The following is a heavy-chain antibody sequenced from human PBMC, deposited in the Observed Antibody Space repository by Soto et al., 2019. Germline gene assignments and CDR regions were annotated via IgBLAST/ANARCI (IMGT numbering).Heavy chain of an antibody. D-gene: IGHD3-22*01. CDR1: GGSISSYY. V-gene: IGHV4-59*01. CDR2: IYYSGST. CDR3: AGLDYYDSSGYYPL. J-gene: IGHJ4*02. Sequence: XETLALTCTVSGGSISSYYWSWIRQPPGKGLEWVGYIYYSGSTNYNPSLKSRVTISVDTSKNQFSLKLSSVTAADTAVYYCAGLDYYDSSGYYPLWGQGTLVTVSS.